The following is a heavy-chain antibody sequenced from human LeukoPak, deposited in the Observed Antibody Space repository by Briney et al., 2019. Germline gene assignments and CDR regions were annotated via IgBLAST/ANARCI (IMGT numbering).Heavy chain of an antibody. CDR2: TYYRSKWYN. CDR1: GDSVSSNSAA. J-gene: IGHJ4*02. D-gene: IGHD6-19*01. Sequence: SQTLSLTSAISGDSVSSNSAAWNWIRQSPSRGLEWLGRTYYRSKWYNDYAVSVKSRITIKPDTSKNQFSLQLKSVTPEDTAVYYCAKSYSSGWDSDYWGQGTLVTVSS. CDR3: AKSYSSGWDSDY. V-gene: IGHV6-1*01.